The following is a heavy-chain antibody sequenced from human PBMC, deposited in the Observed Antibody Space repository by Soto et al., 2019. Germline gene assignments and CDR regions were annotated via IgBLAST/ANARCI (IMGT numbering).Heavy chain of an antibody. V-gene: IGHV3-66*01. Sequence: GGSLGLSCAASGFTVSSNYMSWVRQAPGKGLEWVSVIYSGGSTYYADSVKGRFTISRDNSKNTLYLQMNSLRAEDTAVYYCARSRTNAFDIWGQGTMVSVSS. CDR1: GFTVSSNY. CDR3: ARSRTNAFDI. D-gene: IGHD6-13*01. CDR2: IYSGGST. J-gene: IGHJ3*02.